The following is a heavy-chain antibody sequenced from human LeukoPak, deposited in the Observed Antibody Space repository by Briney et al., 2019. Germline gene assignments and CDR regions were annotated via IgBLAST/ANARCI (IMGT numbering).Heavy chain of an antibody. D-gene: IGHD2-15*01. Sequence: GASVKVSCKASGGTFSIYAISWVRQAPGQGLEWMGGIIPIFGTANYAQKFQGRVTITADESTSTAYMELSSLRSEDTAVYYCAGDQGDVVVVAATGVFDPWGQGTLVTVSS. CDR1: GGTFSIYA. J-gene: IGHJ5*02. CDR2: IIPIFGTA. CDR3: AGDQGDVVVVAATGVFDP. V-gene: IGHV1-69*13.